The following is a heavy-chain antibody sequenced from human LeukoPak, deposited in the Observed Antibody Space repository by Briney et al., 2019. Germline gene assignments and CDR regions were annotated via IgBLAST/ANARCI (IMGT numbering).Heavy chain of an antibody. V-gene: IGHV3-7*01. Sequence: PGGSLRLSCAAYRFTFSSSWMGSARQAPGKGLEWVANIKQDGSEKYYVDSVKGRFTISRDNAKNSLYLQVNSLRAEDTAVYYCWRVVPPLYYFDYWGQGTLVTVSS. CDR3: WRVVPPLYYFDY. CDR1: RFTFSSSW. CDR2: IKQDGSEK. J-gene: IGHJ4*02. D-gene: IGHD3-10*01.